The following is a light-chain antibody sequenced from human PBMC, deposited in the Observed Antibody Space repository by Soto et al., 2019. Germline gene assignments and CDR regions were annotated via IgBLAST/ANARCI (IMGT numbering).Light chain of an antibody. CDR2: GAS. J-gene: IGKJ5*01. V-gene: IGKV3-20*01. Sequence: IVLTQSPATLSLSPWERATLSFRASQSVSSYLAWYQQKPGQAPRLLIYGASSRATGIPDRFSGSGSGTDFTLTISRLEPEDFAVYYCQQYGSSPITFGQGTRLEIK. CDR3: QQYGSSPIT. CDR1: QSVSSY.